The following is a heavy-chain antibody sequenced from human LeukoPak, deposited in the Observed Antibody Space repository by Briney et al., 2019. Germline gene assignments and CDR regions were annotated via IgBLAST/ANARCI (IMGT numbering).Heavy chain of an antibody. CDR2: IEPDGSRI. V-gene: IGHV3-74*01. D-gene: IGHD1-26*01. J-gene: IGHJ4*02. CDR1: GFTLSRYW. Sequence: GGSLRLSCAASGFTLSRYWMHWVRQVPGKGLVWVSRIEPDGSRITYADSLKGRFTMSRDNTENSLYLQMNSLRAEDTAVYYCAREIVGAIKSYFDYWGQGTLVTASS. CDR3: AREIVGAIKSYFDY.